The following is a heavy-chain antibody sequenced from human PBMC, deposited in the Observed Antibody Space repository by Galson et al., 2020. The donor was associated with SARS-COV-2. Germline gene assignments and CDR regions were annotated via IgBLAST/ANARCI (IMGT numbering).Heavy chain of an antibody. J-gene: IGHJ6*02. CDR3: ARAVYGDYVHYYYGMDV. CDR1: GASISSSIDY. V-gene: IGHV4-39*07. D-gene: IGHD4-17*01. CDR2: IDNSGYP. Sequence: SETLSLTCSVSGASISSSIDYWGWFRQPPGKGLDWIGSIDNSGYPPYNPSLGSRVTISMDTSKNQFSLRLSSVTAADTAVYFCARAVYGDYVHYYYGMDVWCQGTTVTVSS.